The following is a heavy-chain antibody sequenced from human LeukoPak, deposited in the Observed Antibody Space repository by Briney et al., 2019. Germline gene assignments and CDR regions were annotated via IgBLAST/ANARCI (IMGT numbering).Heavy chain of an antibody. CDR2: ISASGGST. CDR1: GFTFSSYA. Sequence: TGGSLRLSCAASGFTFSSYAMSWVRQAPGKGLEWVSAISASGGSTYYADSVKGRFTISRDNSKNTLFLQMNSLRAEDTAVYYCAKDTDRVPAALHYWGLGTLVTVSS. CDR3: AKDTDRVPAALHY. J-gene: IGHJ4*02. V-gene: IGHV3-23*01. D-gene: IGHD2-2*01.